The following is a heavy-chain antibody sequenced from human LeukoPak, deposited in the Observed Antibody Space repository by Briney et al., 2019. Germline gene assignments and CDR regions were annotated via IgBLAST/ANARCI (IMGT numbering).Heavy chain of an antibody. D-gene: IGHD2-2*01. CDR1: GYSFTSYW. Sequence: GESLKISCKGSGYSFTSYWIGWVRQMPGIGLEWMGIIYPVDSDTRYSPSFQGQVTISADKSIRTAYLQWSSLKASDTAMYYCARSPSGCISTSCGLGDWGQGTLVTVSS. V-gene: IGHV5-51*01. CDR3: ARSPSGCISTSCGLGD. J-gene: IGHJ4*02. CDR2: IYPVDSDT.